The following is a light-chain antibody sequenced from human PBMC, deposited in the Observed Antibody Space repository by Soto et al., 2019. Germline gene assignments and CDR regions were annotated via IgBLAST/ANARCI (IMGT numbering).Light chain of an antibody. CDR1: QTISPW. Sequence: DIQMTQSPSTLSASVGDRVTITCRASQTISPWLAWYQQKPGKAPKFLIYKVSNLESGVPSRFSGSGSGTEFTLTISSLQPDDFATYYCQQYNSYSPFGQGTRLEIK. CDR2: KVS. CDR3: QQYNSYSP. J-gene: IGKJ5*01. V-gene: IGKV1-5*03.